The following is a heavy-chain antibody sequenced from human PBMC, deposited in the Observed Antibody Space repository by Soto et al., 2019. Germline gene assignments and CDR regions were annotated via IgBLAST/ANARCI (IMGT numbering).Heavy chain of an antibody. CDR2: ISGSGGST. D-gene: IGHD3-22*01. Sequence: GGSLRLSCAASGFTFSSYAMSWVRQAPGKGLEWVSAISGSGGSTYYADSVKGRFTISRDNSKNTLYLQMNSLRAEDTAVYYCAKDEDAMIGVVIGAFDIWGQGTMVTVSS. J-gene: IGHJ3*02. CDR1: GFTFSSYA. CDR3: AKDEDAMIGVVIGAFDI. V-gene: IGHV3-23*01.